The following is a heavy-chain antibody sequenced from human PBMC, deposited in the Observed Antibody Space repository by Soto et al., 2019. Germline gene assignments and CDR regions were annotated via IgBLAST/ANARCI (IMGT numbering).Heavy chain of an antibody. CDR2: ISYDGSNK. D-gene: IGHD3-3*01. Sequence: GGSMRLSCAASGCTFSSYAMHWVRQAPGKGLEWVAVISYDGSNKYYADSVKGRFTISRDNSKNTLYLQMNSLRAEDTAVYYCARDPSTIFGVVFTEYYYYYGMDVWGQGTTVTVSS. J-gene: IGHJ6*02. CDR3: ARDPSTIFGVVFTEYYYYYGMDV. V-gene: IGHV3-30-3*01. CDR1: GCTFSSYA.